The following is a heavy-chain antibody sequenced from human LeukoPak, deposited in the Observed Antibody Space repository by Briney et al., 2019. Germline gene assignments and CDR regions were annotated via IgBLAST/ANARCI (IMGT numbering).Heavy chain of an antibody. D-gene: IGHD3-9*01. CDR1: GFTFSSYA. V-gene: IGHV3-30-3*01. Sequence: GGSLRLSCAASGFTFSSYAMHWVRQAPGKGLEWVAVISYDGSNKYYADSVKGRFTISRDNSKNTLYLQMNSLRAEDTAVYYCARSLWAILTARTAAFDIWGQGTMVTVSS. J-gene: IGHJ3*02. CDR2: ISYDGSNK. CDR3: ARSLWAILTARTAAFDI.